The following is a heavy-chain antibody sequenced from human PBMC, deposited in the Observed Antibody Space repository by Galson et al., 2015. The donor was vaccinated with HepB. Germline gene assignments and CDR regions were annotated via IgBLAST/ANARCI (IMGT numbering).Heavy chain of an antibody. CDR2: IIPIFGTA. J-gene: IGHJ5*02. D-gene: IGHD2-15*01. Sequence: SVKVSCKASGGTFSSYAISWVRQAPGQGLEWMGGIIPIFGTANYAQKFQGRVTITADESTSTAYMELSSLRSEDTAVYYCARDVRVAAIDWFDPWGQGTLVTVSS. CDR3: ARDVRVAAIDWFDP. CDR1: GGTFSSYA. V-gene: IGHV1-69*13.